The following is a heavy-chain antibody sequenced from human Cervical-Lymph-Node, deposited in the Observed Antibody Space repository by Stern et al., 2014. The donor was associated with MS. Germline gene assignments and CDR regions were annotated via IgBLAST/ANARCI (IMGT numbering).Heavy chain of an antibody. Sequence: QVQLVQSGPGLVKPSQTLSLTCTVSGGSISSGSYYWSWIRQPAGTGLEWIGRIYTSGSTNYNPSLKSRVTISVDTSTNQFSLMRSSGTAADTAVYYCARAAAAAFDYWGQGTLVTVSS. CDR2: IYTSGST. CDR3: ARAAAAAFDY. D-gene: IGHD6-13*01. J-gene: IGHJ4*02. V-gene: IGHV4-61*02. CDR1: GGSISSGSYY.